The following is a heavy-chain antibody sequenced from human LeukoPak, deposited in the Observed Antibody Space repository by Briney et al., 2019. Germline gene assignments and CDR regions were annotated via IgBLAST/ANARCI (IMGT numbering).Heavy chain of an antibody. Sequence: GGSLRLSCAASGFSFSNYWLSWVRQAPGKGLEWVANIKDDGSEKYYVDSVKGRFTISRDNAKNSLYLQMNSLRVVDTAVYYCGGGPGWTFHYWGQGTLVTVSS. V-gene: IGHV3-7*01. J-gene: IGHJ4*02. CDR2: IKDDGSEK. D-gene: IGHD6-19*01. CDR1: GFSFSNYW. CDR3: GGGPGWTFHY.